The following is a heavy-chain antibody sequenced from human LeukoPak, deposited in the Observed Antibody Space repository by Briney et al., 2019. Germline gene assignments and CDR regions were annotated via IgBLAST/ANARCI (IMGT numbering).Heavy chain of an antibody. V-gene: IGHV4-31*03. CDR3: ARELSGRQKGRSFDP. CDR2: IYYSGST. Sequence: SETLSLTCTVSGASISSGGNYWGWIRQHPGMGLEWIGYIYYSGSTSYNPSLRSRVTISVDTSKNQFSLKLNYVTAADTAIYYCARELSGRQKGRSFDPWGQGTLVTVSS. D-gene: IGHD1-26*01. J-gene: IGHJ5*02. CDR1: GASISSGGNY.